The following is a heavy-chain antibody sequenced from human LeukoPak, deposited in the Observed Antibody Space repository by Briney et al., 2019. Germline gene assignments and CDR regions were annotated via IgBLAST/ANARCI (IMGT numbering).Heavy chain of an antibody. D-gene: IGHD1-14*01. CDR3: ARGVEPLAANTLAY. Sequence: GGSLRLSCAASGFTVITNDMTWVRQAPGKGLEWVSVLYSDGNTKYADSVQGRFTISRDNSNHTLYREMNSLSPDDTAVYYCARGVEPLAANTLAYWGQGTLVTVSS. V-gene: IGHV3-53*01. J-gene: IGHJ4*02. CDR2: LYSDGNT. CDR1: GFTVITND.